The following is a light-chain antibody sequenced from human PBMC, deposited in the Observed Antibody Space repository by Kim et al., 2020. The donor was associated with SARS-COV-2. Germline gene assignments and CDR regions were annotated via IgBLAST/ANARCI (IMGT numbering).Light chain of an antibody. CDR3: QKYDSAPWT. CDR1: QVINNY. V-gene: IGKV1-27*01. Sequence: GSVGDRVTITWRESQVINNYVAWYQQKPGKAPTVLIYGASSLHSGVPSRFSGSGSGTDCTLTISSLQPEDVGNYYCQKYDSAPWTFGHGTKVDIK. CDR2: GAS. J-gene: IGKJ1*01.